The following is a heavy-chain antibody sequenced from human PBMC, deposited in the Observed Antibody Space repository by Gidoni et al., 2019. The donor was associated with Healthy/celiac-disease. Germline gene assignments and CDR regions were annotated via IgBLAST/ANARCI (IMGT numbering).Heavy chain of an antibody. J-gene: IGHJ3*02. CDR1: GFTFRSYS. D-gene: IGHD2-2*02. CDR3: ARLGDCSSTSCYTPSDAFDI. CDR2: ISSSSSYI. Sequence: EVQLVESGGGLVKPGGSLSLSCAASGFTFRSYSMNWVRQAPGQGLGWVSSISSSSSYIYYADSVKGRFTISRDNAKNSLYLQMNSLRAEDTAVYYCARLGDCSSTSCYTPSDAFDIWGQGTMVTVSS. V-gene: IGHV3-21*01.